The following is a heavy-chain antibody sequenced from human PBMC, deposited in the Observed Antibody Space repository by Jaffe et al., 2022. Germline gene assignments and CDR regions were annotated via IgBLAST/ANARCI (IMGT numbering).Heavy chain of an antibody. CDR2: FYSGANT. CDR3: ARGGVTGDAFDY. CDR1: GFTVSSDH. Sequence: EVQLVETGGGLIQPGGSLRLSCAASGFTVSSDHMSWVRQAPGKGLEWVSIFYSGANTYYADSVKGRFTISRDNSKNTLYLQMNSLRAEDTAVYYCARGGVTGDAFDYWGQGTLVTVSS. J-gene: IGHJ4*02. D-gene: IGHD2-21*02. V-gene: IGHV3-53*02.